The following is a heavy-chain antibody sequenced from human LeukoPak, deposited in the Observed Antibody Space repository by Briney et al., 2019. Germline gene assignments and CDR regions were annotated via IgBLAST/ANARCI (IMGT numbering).Heavy chain of an antibody. V-gene: IGHV4-59*01. Sequence: SETLSLTCTVSGGSISSYYWSWIRQPPGKGLDWMGYVYYSGTTNYNPSLKSRVTISVDTSKNQFSLKLNSVTAADTAVYYCARAAGGVTMIRGIIGYYGMDVWGQGTTVTVSS. J-gene: IGHJ6*02. CDR2: VYYSGTT. CDR3: ARAAGGVTMIRGIIGYYGMDV. D-gene: IGHD3-10*01. CDR1: GGSISSYY.